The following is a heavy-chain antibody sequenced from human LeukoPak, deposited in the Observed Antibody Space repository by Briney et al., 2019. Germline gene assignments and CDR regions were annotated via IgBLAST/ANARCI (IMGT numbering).Heavy chain of an antibody. V-gene: IGHV4-30-4*01. D-gene: IGHD3-22*01. J-gene: IGHJ4*02. CDR2: IYYSGST. Sequence: SETLSLTCAVSGGSISSSNWWSWVRQPPGKGLEWIGYIYYSGSTYYNPSLKSRVTISVDTSKNQFSLKLSSVTAADTAVYYCARTGAYYYDSSGPFDYWGQGTLVTVSS. CDR1: GGSISSSNW. CDR3: ARTGAYYYDSSGPFDY.